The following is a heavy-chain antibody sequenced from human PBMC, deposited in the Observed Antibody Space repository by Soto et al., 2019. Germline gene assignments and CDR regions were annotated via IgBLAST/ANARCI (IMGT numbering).Heavy chain of an antibody. CDR1: GFSLSTSGVG. J-gene: IGHJ2*01. CDR2: IYWDDDK. CDR3: AHMILDYDFWCGYQTNWYFDL. V-gene: IGHV2-5*02. Sequence: QITLKESGPTLVKPTQTLTLTCTFSGFSLSTSGVGVGWIRQPPGKALEWLALIYWDDDKPYSPSLKSMLTITKDISKVQVGLTMTNMDPVDTATYYCAHMILDYDFWCGYQTNWYFDLWGRGTLVTVSS. D-gene: IGHD3-3*01.